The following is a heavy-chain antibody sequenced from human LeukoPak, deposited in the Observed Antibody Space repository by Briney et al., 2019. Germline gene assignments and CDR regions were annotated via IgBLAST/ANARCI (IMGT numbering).Heavy chain of an antibody. V-gene: IGHV3-30*02. CDR1: GFTFSSYG. CDR2: VRYDRSNK. D-gene: IGHD1/OR15-1a*01. Sequence: WGTLRLSCAASGFTFSSYGMHWVRLAPATGQELVAFVRYDRSNKYYADPAMGRFTISRDNSKNTLYLQMSSLRAEDTVVYYCARVPSAPPYRNKFDTRGSFENYYYYMDVWGKGTTVTVSS. J-gene: IGHJ6*03. CDR3: ARVPSAPPYRNKFDTRGSFENYYYYMDV.